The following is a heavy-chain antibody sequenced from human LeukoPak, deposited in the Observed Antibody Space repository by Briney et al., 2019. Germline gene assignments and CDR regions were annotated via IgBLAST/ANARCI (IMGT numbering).Heavy chain of an antibody. D-gene: IGHD2-2*01. J-gene: IGHJ5*02. V-gene: IGHV4-30-4*01. CDR3: ARSIVVVPAHQGWFDP. CDR1: GGSISSGDYY. Sequence: PSQTLSLTCTVSGGSISSGDYYWSWIRQPPGKGLEWIGYIYYSGSTYYNPSLKSRVTISVDTSKNQFSLKLSSVTAADTAVYYCARSIVVVPAHQGWFDPWGQGTLVTVSS. CDR2: IYYSGST.